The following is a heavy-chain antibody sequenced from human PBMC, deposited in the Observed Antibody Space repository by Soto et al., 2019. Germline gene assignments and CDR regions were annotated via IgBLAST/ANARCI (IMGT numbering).Heavy chain of an antibody. J-gene: IGHJ6*02. Sequence: SLRLSCVVSGFTFSNYWMTWVRQAPGKGLEWVANIKPDGSEKYYADSVKGRFTISRDNAKNSLYLQMNSLRAEDTALYYCARADPDYDSSGYLLYYYYGMDVWGQGTTVTVSS. CDR1: GFTFSNYW. V-gene: IGHV3-7*03. D-gene: IGHD3-22*01. CDR3: ARADPDYDSSGYLLYYYYGMDV. CDR2: IKPDGSEK.